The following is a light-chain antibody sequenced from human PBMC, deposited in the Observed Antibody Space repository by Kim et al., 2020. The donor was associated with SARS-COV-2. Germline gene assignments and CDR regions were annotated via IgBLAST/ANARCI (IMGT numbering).Light chain of an antibody. Sequence: SASVGERITHTCPAKQSNMSWLALYQPEPGRAPYLPIYDASRLKSGVPSRFRRNKSGAEFTPTLSRLQSDYLGTYFCQPYNSFPYTFGQGPKLEI. J-gene: IGKJ2*01. CDR2: DAS. CDR3: QPYNSFPYT. CDR1: QSNMSW. V-gene: IGKV1-5*01.